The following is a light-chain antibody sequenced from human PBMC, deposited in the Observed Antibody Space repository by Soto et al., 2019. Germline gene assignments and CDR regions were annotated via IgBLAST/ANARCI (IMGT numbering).Light chain of an antibody. CDR1: QSLLHTNAYNY. J-gene: IGKJ5*01. Sequence: ETVMTQLPLSLSVTPGEPASISCMSSQSLLHTNAYNYLDWYLQKPGQSPQLLIYLSSNRDSGVPARFSGSGSGTDFALKISRVEAEDVGVYYCMKGTHWPINFGQGTRLEIK. CDR2: LSS. V-gene: IGKV2-28*01. CDR3: MKGTHWPIN.